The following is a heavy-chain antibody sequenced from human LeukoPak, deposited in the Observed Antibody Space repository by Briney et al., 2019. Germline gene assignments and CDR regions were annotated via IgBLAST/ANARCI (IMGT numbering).Heavy chain of an antibody. CDR3: TRDGGQSGNTAFDI. V-gene: IGHV3-72*01. CDR2: SRRRSMSYTT. J-gene: IGHJ3*02. Sequence: PGGSLRLSCTGSGLTLSDHIIDWVRHAPGKGLEWVGRSRRRSMSYTTEYAASVKGRFTLSRDDSQNSLYLQMNNLETEDTAVYFCTRDGGQSGNTAFDIWGQGTMVTVSS. CDR1: GLTLSDHI. D-gene: IGHD4-23*01.